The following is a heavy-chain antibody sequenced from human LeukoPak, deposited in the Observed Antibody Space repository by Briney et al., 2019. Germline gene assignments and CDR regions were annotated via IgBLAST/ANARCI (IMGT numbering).Heavy chain of an antibody. D-gene: IGHD4-17*01. Sequence: PQTLSLTCTVSGGSISSGDYYWSWIRQPPGKGLEWIGYIYYSGSTYYNPSLKSRVTISVDTSKNQFSLKLSSVTAADTAVYYCARSQYYGDFEGAFDIWGQGTMVTVSS. CDR1: GGSISSGDYY. CDR3: ARSQYYGDFEGAFDI. J-gene: IGHJ3*02. V-gene: IGHV4-30-4*01. CDR2: IYYSGST.